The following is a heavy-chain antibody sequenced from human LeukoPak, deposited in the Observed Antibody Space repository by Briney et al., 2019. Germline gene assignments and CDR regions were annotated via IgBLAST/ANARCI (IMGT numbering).Heavy chain of an antibody. CDR1: GYTFTGYY. J-gene: IGHJ4*02. CDR3: ARERRDMAAAGTLDY. D-gene: IGHD6-13*01. Sequence: ASVKVSCKASGYTFTGYYMHWVRQAPGQGLEWMGWINPNSGGTNYAQKFQGRVTMTRDTSISTAYMELSRLRSDDTAVYYCARERRDMAAAGTLDYWGQGTLVTVSS. V-gene: IGHV1-2*02. CDR2: INPNSGGT.